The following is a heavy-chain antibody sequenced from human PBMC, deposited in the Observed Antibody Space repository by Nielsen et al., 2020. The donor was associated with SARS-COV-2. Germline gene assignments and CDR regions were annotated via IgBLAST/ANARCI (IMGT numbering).Heavy chain of an antibody. CDR1: GASINSVGYC. V-gene: IGHV3-9*01. CDR2: ISWNSGSI. D-gene: IGHD2-2*02. J-gene: IGHJ4*02. Sequence: LSLTCAVSGASINSVGYCWSWVRQAPGKGLEWVSGISWNSGSIGYADSVKGRFTISRDNAKNSLYLQMNSLRAEDTALYYCAKDRDPCSSTSCYMNYYFDYWGQGTLVTVSS. CDR3: AKDRDPCSSTSCYMNYYFDY.